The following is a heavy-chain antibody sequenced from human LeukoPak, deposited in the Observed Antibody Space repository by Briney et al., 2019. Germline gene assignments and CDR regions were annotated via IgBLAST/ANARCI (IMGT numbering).Heavy chain of an antibody. CDR1: GYIFASYG. D-gene: IGHD3-16*02. CDR2: INPSNKNT. CDR3: ARDIYDYIWGTYRPGWTFDAFEV. J-gene: IGHJ3*01. Sequence: ASVKVSCKAYGYIFASYGITWVRQAPGQGLEWMGRINPSNKNTYYSQKLQGRVTMTTETSTNTAQMELRSLGSDDTAVYYCARDIYDYIWGTYRPGWTFDAFEVWGQGTVVTVSP. V-gene: IGHV1-18*01.